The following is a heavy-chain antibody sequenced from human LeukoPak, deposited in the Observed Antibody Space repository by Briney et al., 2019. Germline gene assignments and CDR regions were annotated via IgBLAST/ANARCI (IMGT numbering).Heavy chain of an antibody. Sequence: ASVKVSCKASGYTFTGYYMHWVRQAPGQGLEWMGRINPNTGGTNYAQRFQGRVTMTRDTSISTAYMELSRLRSDDTAAYYCARLQRSSTSLQWGQGTLVTVSS. CDR3: ARLQRSSTSLQ. V-gene: IGHV1-2*06. J-gene: IGHJ4*02. D-gene: IGHD6-13*01. CDR2: INPNTGGT. CDR1: GYTFTGYY.